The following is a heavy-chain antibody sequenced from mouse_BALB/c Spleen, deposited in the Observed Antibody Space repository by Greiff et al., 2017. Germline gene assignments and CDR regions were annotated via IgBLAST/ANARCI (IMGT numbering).Heavy chain of an antibody. D-gene: IGHD2-3*01. V-gene: IGHV3-8*02. Sequence: EVKLVESGPSLVKPSQTLSLTCSVTGDSITSGYWNWIRKFPGNKLEYMGYISYSGSTYYNPSLKSRISITRDTSKNQYYLQFNSVTTEDTATYYCARSYDGYYGFAYWGQGTLVTVSA. CDR2: ISYSGST. J-gene: IGHJ3*01. CDR3: ARSYDGYYGFAY. CDR1: GDSITSGY.